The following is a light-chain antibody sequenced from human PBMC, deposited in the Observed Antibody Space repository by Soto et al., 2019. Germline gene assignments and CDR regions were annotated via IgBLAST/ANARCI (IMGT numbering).Light chain of an antibody. CDR2: DAS. CDR1: QGVSRY. CDR3: QHRSNWPPIT. J-gene: IGKJ5*01. V-gene: IGKV3-11*01. Sequence: ELVLTQPPGTLSLSPGEGATLSCRASQGVSRYLAWYQQKPGQAPRLLIHDASNRATGIPARFSGSGSGTDFTLTISSLEPEDFAVYYCQHRSNWPPITFGQGTRLEI.